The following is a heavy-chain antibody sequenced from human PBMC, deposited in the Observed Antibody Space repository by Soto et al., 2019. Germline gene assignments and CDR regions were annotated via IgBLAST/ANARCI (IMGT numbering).Heavy chain of an antibody. CDR1: GYTFTGYY. J-gene: IGHJ4*02. Sequence: GASVKVSCKASGYTFTGYYIHWVRQAPGQGLEWMGWINPNSGGTKYPQKFQGRVTMTRDTSIRTVYMSLTGLKSDDTAVYFCARDLEKGGGSGGFDYCGQGTLVTVYS. CDR2: INPNSGGT. V-gene: IGHV1-2*02. CDR3: ARDLEKGGGSGGFDY. D-gene: IGHD6-25*01.